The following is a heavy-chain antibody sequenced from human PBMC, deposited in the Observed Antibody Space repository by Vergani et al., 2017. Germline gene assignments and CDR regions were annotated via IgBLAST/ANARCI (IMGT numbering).Heavy chain of an antibody. D-gene: IGHD6-19*01. V-gene: IGHV4-39*01. Sequence: QLQLQESGPGLVKPSETLSLTCTVSGGSISSSSYYWGWIRPPPGKGLEWIGSIYYSGSTYYNPSLKSRVTISVDTSKNQFSLKLSSVTAADTAVYYCARQNRGWPRWTYYFDYWGQGTLVTVSS. CDR2: IYYSGST. CDR1: GGSISSSSYY. CDR3: ARQNRGWPRWTYYFDY. J-gene: IGHJ4*02.